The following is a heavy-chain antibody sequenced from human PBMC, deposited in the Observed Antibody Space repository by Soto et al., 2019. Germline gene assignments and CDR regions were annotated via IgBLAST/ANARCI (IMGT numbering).Heavy chain of an antibody. CDR1: GFTFSSYS. CDR2: ISSSSSYI. CDR3: ARGRFGELLADY. Sequence: PGGSLRLSXAASGFTFSSYSMNWVRQAPGKGLEWVSSISSSSSYIYYADSVKGRFTISRDNAKNSLYLQMNSLRAEDTAVYYCARGRFGELLADYWGQGTLVTVSS. V-gene: IGHV3-21*01. J-gene: IGHJ4*02. D-gene: IGHD3-10*01.